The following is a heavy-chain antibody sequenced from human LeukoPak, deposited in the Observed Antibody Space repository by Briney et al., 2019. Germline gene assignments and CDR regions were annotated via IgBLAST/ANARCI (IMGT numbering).Heavy chain of an antibody. D-gene: IGHD1-26*01. Sequence: PGGSLRLSCAASGFTFTRYRMHWVRQVPGKGLVWISRINIDGTTTNYADSVKGRFTVSRDNAKNTMYLQVNSLRVEDTAVYYCARDSYEVGATFDYWGQGTLVTVSS. CDR3: ARDSYEVGATFDY. CDR2: INIDGTTT. CDR1: GFTFTRYR. V-gene: IGHV3-74*01. J-gene: IGHJ4*02.